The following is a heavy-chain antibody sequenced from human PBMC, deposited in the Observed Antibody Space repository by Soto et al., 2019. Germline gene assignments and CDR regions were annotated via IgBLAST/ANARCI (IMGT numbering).Heavy chain of an antibody. V-gene: IGHV3-48*02. CDR2: ISSSSSTI. CDR1: GFSFSSYS. CDR3: ARASSGYYLYYFDY. D-gene: IGHD3-22*01. J-gene: IGHJ4*02. Sequence: HPGGSLRLSCAVSGFSFSSYSMNWVRQAPGKGLEWVSYISSSSSTIHYADSVKGRFTISRDNAKSSLYLQMNSLRDVDTAVYYCARASSGYYLYYFDYWGQGTQVTVSS.